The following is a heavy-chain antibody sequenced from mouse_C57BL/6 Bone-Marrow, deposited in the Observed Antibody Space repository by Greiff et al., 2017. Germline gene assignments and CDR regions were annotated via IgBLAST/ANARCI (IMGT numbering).Heavy chain of an antibody. CDR2: IDPSDSYT. V-gene: IGHV1-59*01. J-gene: IGHJ4*01. CDR1: GYTFTSYW. CDR3: AGEGLHWYYAMDY. D-gene: IGHD3-3*01. Sequence: QVQLQQPGAELVRPGTSVKLSCKASGYTFTSYWMHWVKQRPGQGLEWIGVIDPSDSYTNYNQKFKGKATLTVDTSSSTAYMQLSSLTSEDAAVYDCAGEGLHWYYAMDYWGQGTSVTVSS.